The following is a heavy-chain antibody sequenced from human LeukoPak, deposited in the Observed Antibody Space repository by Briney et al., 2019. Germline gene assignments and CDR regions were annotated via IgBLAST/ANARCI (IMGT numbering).Heavy chain of an antibody. CDR3: ARDGSGLYLYYYMDV. CDR2: ISTVSTDT. J-gene: IGHJ6*03. CDR1: GFTFSDYS. D-gene: IGHD6-25*01. V-gene: IGHV3-21*06. Sequence: GGSLRLSCAPSGFTFSDYSVSWVRQAPGKGLEGVASISTVSTDTFYGDSVKGRFTISRDNAKNSLYLQMSYLTAEDTAVYYCARDGSGLYLYYYMDVWGKGTTVTVS.